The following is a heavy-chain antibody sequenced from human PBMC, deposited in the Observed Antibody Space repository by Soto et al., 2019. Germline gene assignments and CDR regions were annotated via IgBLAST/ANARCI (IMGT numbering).Heavy chain of an antibody. CDR1: GFTFSSYG. Sequence: QVQLVESGGGVVQPGRSLRLSCAASGFTFSSYGMHWVRQAPGKGLEWVAVIWYDGSNKYYADSVKGRFTISRDNSKNTLDLPMNRLRAEETAVYYGARESTVTMNSALWYFDYWGQGTLVTVSS. V-gene: IGHV3-33*01. J-gene: IGHJ4*02. CDR2: IWYDGSNK. CDR3: ARESTVTMNSALWYFDY. D-gene: IGHD4-17*01.